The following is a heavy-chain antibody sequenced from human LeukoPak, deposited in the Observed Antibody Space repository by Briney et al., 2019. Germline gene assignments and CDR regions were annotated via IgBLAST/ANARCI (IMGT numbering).Heavy chain of an antibody. D-gene: IGHD3-3*01. CDR1: GLTFSSYA. V-gene: IGHV3-30*01. J-gene: IGHJ5*02. CDR2: ISYDGSNK. Sequence: GRSLRLSSAASGLTFSSYAMNSVRQAPGKGIEWVAVISYDGSNKYYADSVKGRFTISRDNSKNTLYLQMNSLRAEDTAVYYCARGYCGYYDFWSGHRYNWFDPWGQGTLVSVSS. CDR3: ARGYCGYYDFWSGHRYNWFDP.